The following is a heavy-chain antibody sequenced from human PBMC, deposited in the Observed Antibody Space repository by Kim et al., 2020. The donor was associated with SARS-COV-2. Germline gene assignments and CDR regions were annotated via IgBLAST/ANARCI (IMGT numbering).Heavy chain of an antibody. D-gene: IGHD2-2*01. CDR2: ISSSSSYI. J-gene: IGHJ5*02. CDR3: ARDHQKENWFDP. Sequence: GGSLRLSCAASGFTFSSYSMNWVRQAPGKGLEWVSSISSSSSYIYYADSVKGRFTISRDNAKNSLYLQMNSLRAEDTAVYYCARDHQKENWFDPWGQGTLVTVSS. V-gene: IGHV3-21*01. CDR1: GFTFSSYS.